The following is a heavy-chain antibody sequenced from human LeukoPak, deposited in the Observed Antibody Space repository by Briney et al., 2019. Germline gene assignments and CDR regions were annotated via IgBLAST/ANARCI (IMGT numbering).Heavy chain of an antibody. CDR1: GASFSDYN. Sequence: ETLSLTCTVYGASFSDYNRTWIRQAPGKGLEWVSGIGGSGTRTYYADSVKGRFTISRDNSKNTLYLQMNSLRDEDTAVYYCAKDSHWILFDDWGQGTLVTVSS. CDR2: IGGSGTRT. V-gene: IGHV3-23*01. CDR3: AKDSHWILFDD. D-gene: IGHD2-2*03. J-gene: IGHJ4*02.